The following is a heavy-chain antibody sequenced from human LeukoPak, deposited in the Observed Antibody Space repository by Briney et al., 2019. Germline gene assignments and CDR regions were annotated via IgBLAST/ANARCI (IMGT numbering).Heavy chain of an antibody. CDR2: IYSGGST. J-gene: IGHJ6*02. CDR3: ARDTGSYPTVYGMDV. Sequence: TGGSLRLSCAASGFTVSSNYMSWVRQAPGKGLEWVSVIYSGGSTYYADSVKGRFTISRDNSKNTLYLQMNSLRAEDTAVYYCARDTGSYPTVYGMDVWGQGTTVTVSS. D-gene: IGHD3-10*01. V-gene: IGHV3-66*01. CDR1: GFTVSSNY.